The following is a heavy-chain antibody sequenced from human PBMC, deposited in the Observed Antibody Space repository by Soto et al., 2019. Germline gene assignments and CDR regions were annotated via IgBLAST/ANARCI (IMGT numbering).Heavy chain of an antibody. J-gene: IGHJ4*02. CDR3: ARSLGPIYVWGSYRYLNFDY. Sequence: SVKVSCKASGGTFSSYAISWVRQAPGQGLEWMGGIIPIFGTANYAQKFQGRVTITADESTSTAYMELSSLRSEDTAVYYCARSLGPIYVWGSYRYLNFDYWGQGTLVTVSS. CDR2: IIPIFGTA. D-gene: IGHD3-16*02. V-gene: IGHV1-69*13. CDR1: GGTFSSYA.